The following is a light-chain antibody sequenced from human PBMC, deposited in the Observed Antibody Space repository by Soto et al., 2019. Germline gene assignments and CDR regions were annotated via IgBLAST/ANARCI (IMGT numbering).Light chain of an antibody. V-gene: IGKV3-15*01. CDR1: RNINRK. CDR2: GAS. J-gene: IGKJ4*01. CDR3: QQYYDYPPLI. Sequence: IVMTQSPATLSVSPGERATLSCRASRNINRKLAWYQQKPGQAPRLLISGASTRATGIPARFSGSGSGTEFSLTISGLQSEDFAVYYCQQYYDYPPLIFGGGTKVEIK.